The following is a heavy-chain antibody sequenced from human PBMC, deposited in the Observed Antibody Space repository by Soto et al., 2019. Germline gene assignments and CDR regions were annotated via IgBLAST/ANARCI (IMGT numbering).Heavy chain of an antibody. CDR3: TRLYCGGDCDFDS. J-gene: IGHJ4*02. CDR2: IRDKANSYAT. V-gene: IGHV3-73*02. CDR1: GFTFSGSA. Sequence: EVQLVESGGGLVQPGGSLKLSCAASGFTFSGSAMHWVRQASGKGLEWVGRIRDKANSYATAYTASVKGRFTISRDDSKNKAYLQMNSLKTEDTAVYYCTRLYCGGDCDFDSWGQGTLFTVSS. D-gene: IGHD2-21*02.